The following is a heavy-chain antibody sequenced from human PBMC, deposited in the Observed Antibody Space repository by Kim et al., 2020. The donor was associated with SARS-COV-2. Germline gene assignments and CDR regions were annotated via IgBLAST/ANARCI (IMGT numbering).Heavy chain of an antibody. Sequence: GGSLRLSCVASGFTFNTYTMNWVRQAPGKGLEWVSRISSSDGHTYYADSAKGRFTISRDNSKNTLYLQMNNLRAEDTAVYYCARGLRWFRDYRGQGTLV. CDR1: GFTFNTYT. J-gene: IGHJ4*02. D-gene: IGHD2-15*01. CDR2: ISSSDGHT. CDR3: ARGLRWFRDY. V-gene: IGHV3-23*01.